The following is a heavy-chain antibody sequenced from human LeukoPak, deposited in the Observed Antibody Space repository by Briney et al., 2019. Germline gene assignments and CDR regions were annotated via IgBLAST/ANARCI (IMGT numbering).Heavy chain of an antibody. D-gene: IGHD6-13*01. CDR2: IRSTGGTT. CDR1: GFTFSNYA. CDR3: ARADRYGTTWYGRVDY. J-gene: IGHJ4*02. V-gene: IGHV3-23*01. Sequence: TGGSLRLSCGASGFTFSNYAMSWVRQAPGKGLESVSDIRSTGGTTVYADSVKGRFTISRDNSRNTLYLQMNSLRAEDTAVYYCARADRYGTTWYGRVDYWGQGTLVTVSS.